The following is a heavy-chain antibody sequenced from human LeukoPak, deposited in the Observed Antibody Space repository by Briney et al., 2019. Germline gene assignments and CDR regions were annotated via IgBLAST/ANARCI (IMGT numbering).Heavy chain of an antibody. CDR3: VKGSSQISSVYSTPFDN. CDR2: ISYDGTNK. V-gene: IGHV3-30*18. CDR1: GLTVGSYG. J-gene: IGHJ4*02. D-gene: IGHD6-19*01. Sequence: PGGSLRLSCAASGLTVGSYGMHWVRQAPGKGLEWVAVISYDGTNKYYADSVKGRFTFSRDNSKNTLYLQMNSMRAEDTGVYYCVKGSSQISSVYSTPFDNWGQGTLVTASS.